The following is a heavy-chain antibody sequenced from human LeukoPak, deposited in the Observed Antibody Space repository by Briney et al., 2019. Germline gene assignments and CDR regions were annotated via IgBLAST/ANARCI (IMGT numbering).Heavy chain of an antibody. D-gene: IGHD3-22*01. CDR3: AREDCYDSSGYYPFDV. CDR2: VSYTGRT. Sequence: SETLSLTCTVSGGSLSGHYWSWIRQPPGKRLEWIGYVSYTGRTKYNPSLQSRVTISIDTSKSQFSLKLTSVTSADTAVYSCAREDCYDSSGYYPFDVWGQGILVTVSS. J-gene: IGHJ4*02. V-gene: IGHV4-59*11. CDR1: GGSLSGHY.